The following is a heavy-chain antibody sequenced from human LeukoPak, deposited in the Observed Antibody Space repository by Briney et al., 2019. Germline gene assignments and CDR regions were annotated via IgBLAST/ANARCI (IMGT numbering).Heavy chain of an antibody. CDR3: ARPGSFYNWFDP. CDR1: GVTFSSYS. V-gene: IGHV3-74*01. D-gene: IGHD3-10*01. J-gene: IGHJ5*02. CDR2: INSDGSST. Sequence: GGSLRLSCAASGVTFSSYSMNWVRQAPGKGLVWVSRINSDGSSTSYADSVKGRFTISRDNAKNTLYLQMNSLRAEDTAVYYCARPGSFYNWFDPWGQGTLVTVSS.